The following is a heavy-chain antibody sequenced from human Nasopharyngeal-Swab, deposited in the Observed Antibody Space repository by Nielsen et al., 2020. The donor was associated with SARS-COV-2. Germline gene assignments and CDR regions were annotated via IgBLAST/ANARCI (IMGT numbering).Heavy chain of an antibody. Sequence: GSLRLSCTVSGGSISSYYWSWIRQPPGKGLEWIGYIYYSGSTNYNPSLKSRVTISVDTSKNQFSLKLSSVTAADTAVYYCASGDYYYYYGMDVWGQGTTVTVSS. CDR1: GGSISSYY. V-gene: IGHV4-59*08. J-gene: IGHJ6*02. CDR3: ASGDYYYYYGMDV. CDR2: IYYSGST.